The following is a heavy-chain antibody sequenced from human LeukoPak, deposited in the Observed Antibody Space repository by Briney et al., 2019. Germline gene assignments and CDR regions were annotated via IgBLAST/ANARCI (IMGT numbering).Heavy chain of an antibody. CDR1: GGSVSSGSYY. J-gene: IGHJ6*02. CDR3: ARQGLASFYYYGVDV. V-gene: IGHV4-61*01. CDR2: MYSSGST. Sequence: PSETLSLTCTVSGGSVSSGSYYWRWIRQPPGKGLEWIGYMYSSGSTNYNPSLKSRLTISKDTSKNQFSLKLSSVTAADTAVYYCARQGLASFYYYGVDVWGQGTPVTVSS.